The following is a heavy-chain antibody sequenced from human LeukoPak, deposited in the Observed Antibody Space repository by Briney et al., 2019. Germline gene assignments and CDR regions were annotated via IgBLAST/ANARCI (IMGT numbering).Heavy chain of an antibody. CDR2: INHSGST. CDR1: GGSFSGYY. D-gene: IGHD6-13*01. V-gene: IGHV4-34*01. J-gene: IGHJ3*02. Sequence: PSETLSLTCAVYGGSFSGYYWSWIRQPPGKGLEWIGEINHSGSTNYNPSLKSRVTISVDTSKNQFSLKLSSVTAADTAVYYCARRMSIAAAGIDAFDIWGQGTMVTVSS. CDR3: ARRMSIAAAGIDAFDI.